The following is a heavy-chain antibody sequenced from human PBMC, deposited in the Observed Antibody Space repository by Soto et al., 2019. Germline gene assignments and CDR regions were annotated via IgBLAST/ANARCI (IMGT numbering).Heavy chain of an antibody. Sequence: ASVKVSCKAAGYTFTGYHMHWVRKAPGQGLEWMGWINPNSGGTNYAQKFQGWVTMTRDTSISTAYMELSRLRSDDTAVYYCARDRVAAAGTHPYYYYYGMDVWGQGTTVTVSS. CDR1: GYTFTGYH. J-gene: IGHJ6*02. V-gene: IGHV1-2*04. CDR3: ARDRVAAAGTHPYYYYYGMDV. CDR2: INPNSGGT. D-gene: IGHD6-13*01.